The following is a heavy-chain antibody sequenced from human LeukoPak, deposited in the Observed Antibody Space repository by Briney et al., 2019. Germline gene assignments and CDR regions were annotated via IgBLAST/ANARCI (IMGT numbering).Heavy chain of an antibody. Sequence: GASVTVSCTASGYTFTSYYMHWVRQAPGQGLEWMGIINPSGGSTSYAQKFQGRVTMTRDTSTSTVYMELSSLRSEDTAVYYCARDLYSSGWYDEPFYYYYMDVWGKRTTVTVSS. CDR2: INPSGGST. CDR3: ARDLYSSGWYDEPFYYYYMDV. CDR1: GYTFTSYY. V-gene: IGHV1-46*01. J-gene: IGHJ6*03. D-gene: IGHD6-19*01.